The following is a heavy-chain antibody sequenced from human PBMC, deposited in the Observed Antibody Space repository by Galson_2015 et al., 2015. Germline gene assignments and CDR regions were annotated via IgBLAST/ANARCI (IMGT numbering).Heavy chain of an antibody. Sequence: LEWVSYISSSSSYTNYADSVKGRFTISRDNAKNSLYLQMNSLRAEDTAVYYCARGAVAGTKSTFSTSEYWYFDLWGRGTLVTVSS. J-gene: IGHJ2*01. CDR2: ISSSSSYT. V-gene: IGHV3-11*06. D-gene: IGHD6-19*01. CDR3: ARGAVAGTKSTFSTSEYWYFDL.